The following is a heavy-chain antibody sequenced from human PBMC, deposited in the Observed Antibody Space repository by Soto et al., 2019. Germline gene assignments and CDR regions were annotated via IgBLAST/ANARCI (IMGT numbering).Heavy chain of an antibody. CDR1: SGSISSSNW. CDR3: ARGGGVVPAAPGYYFDY. J-gene: IGHJ4*02. CDR2: IYHSGST. Sequence: QVQLQESGPGLVKPSGTLSLTCAVSSGSISSSNWWSWVRQPPGKGLEWMGEIYHSGSTNYNPSLKSRVTISVDKSKNQFSLKLSSVTAADTAVYYCARGGGVVPAAPGYYFDYWGQGTLVTVSS. V-gene: IGHV4-4*02. D-gene: IGHD2-2*01.